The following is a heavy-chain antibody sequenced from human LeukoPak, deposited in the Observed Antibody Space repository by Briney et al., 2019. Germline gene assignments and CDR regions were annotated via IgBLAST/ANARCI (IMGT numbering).Heavy chain of an antibody. D-gene: IGHD2-15*01. CDR1: GYTFTNYG. V-gene: IGHV1-18*01. J-gene: IGHJ5*02. CDR2: ISTYNGNT. Sequence: GASVKVSCKASGYTFTNYGIHWVRQAPGQGLEWMGWISTYNGNTNYAQEYQDRLTMTTDTSTNTAYMELRSLRSDDTAVYYCAKSIVVVIAATSGFDPWGQGTLVIVS. CDR3: AKSIVVVIAATSGFDP.